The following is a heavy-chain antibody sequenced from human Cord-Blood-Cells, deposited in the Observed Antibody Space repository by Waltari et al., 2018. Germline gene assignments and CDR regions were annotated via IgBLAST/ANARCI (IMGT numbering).Heavy chain of an antibody. Sequence: QVQLQESGPGLVKPSGTLSLTCAVSGGSISSTNCWSGVRPPPGKGLEWIGEIYHSGSTNYNPSLKSRVTISVDKSKNQFSLKLSSVTAADTAVYYCASSVFGVVIDAFDIWGQGTMVTVSS. CDR2: IYHSGST. D-gene: IGHD3-3*02. J-gene: IGHJ3*02. V-gene: IGHV4-4*02. CDR1: GGSISSTNC. CDR3: ASSVFGVVIDAFDI.